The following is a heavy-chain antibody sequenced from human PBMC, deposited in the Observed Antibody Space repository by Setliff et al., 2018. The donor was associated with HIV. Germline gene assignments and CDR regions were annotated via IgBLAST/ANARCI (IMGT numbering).Heavy chain of an antibody. Sequence: GASVKVSCKASGYTFTDYYIHWVRQAPGQELEWMGWIDSASGGTNYAQNFQGRVTVTRDTSINTAYVELNSLKSDDTAVYYCARDYLHVFDIWGQGTMVTVSS. J-gene: IGHJ3*02. CDR3: ARDYLHVFDI. CDR1: GYTFTDYY. CDR2: IDSASGGT. V-gene: IGHV1-2*02.